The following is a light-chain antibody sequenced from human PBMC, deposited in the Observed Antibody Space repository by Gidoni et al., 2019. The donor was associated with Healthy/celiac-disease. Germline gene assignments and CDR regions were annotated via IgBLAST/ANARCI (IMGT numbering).Light chain of an antibody. V-gene: IGKV3-11*01. CDR2: DAS. CDR3: QQRSNWPLT. Sequence: PGERATLSCRASQSVSSYLAWYQQKPGQAPRLLIYDASSGSGTDFTLTISSLEPEDFAVYYCQQRSNWPLTFGGGTKVEIK. J-gene: IGKJ4*01. CDR1: QSVSSY.